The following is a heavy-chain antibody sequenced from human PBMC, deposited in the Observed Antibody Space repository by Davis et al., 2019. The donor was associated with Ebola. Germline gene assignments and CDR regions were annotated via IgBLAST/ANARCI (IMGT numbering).Heavy chain of an antibody. J-gene: IGHJ4*02. CDR1: GYTFTNYG. Sequence: AASVKVSCKASGYTFTNYGITWVRQAPGQGLEWMGWINTNTGNPTYAQGFTGRFVFSLDTSVSMAYLQITSLRADDTAIYYCVRDATDGYNWSHWGQGTLVTVSS. CDR3: VRDATDGYNWSH. CDR2: INTNTGNP. D-gene: IGHD5-24*01. V-gene: IGHV7-4-1*04.